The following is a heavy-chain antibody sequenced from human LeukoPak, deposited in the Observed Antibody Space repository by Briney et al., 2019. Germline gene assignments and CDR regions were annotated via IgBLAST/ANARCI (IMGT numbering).Heavy chain of an antibody. CDR3: AREMATAVTYGSAFDI. Sequence: GGSLRLSCAASGFTFSDYYMSWIRQAPGKGLEWVSYISSSGSTIYYADSVKGRFTISRDNAKNSLYLQMNSLRAEDTAVYYCAREMATAVTYGSAFDIWGQGTMVTVSS. CDR2: ISSSGSTI. D-gene: IGHD4-23*01. J-gene: IGHJ3*02. CDR1: GFTFSDYY. V-gene: IGHV3-11*04.